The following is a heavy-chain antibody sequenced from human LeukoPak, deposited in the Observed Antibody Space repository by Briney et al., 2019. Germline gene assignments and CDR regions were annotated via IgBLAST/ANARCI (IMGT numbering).Heavy chain of an antibody. Sequence: PSETLSLTCTVSGYSISSGAYWGWVRQPPEKGLEWIGSLSHTGSTFFNPSLKSRFTISLDTSKNQFSLRLRSMSAADTAVYYCVRDKEGGTTFDYWGQGTLVTVSS. CDR3: VRDKEGGTTFDY. V-gene: IGHV4-38-2*02. J-gene: IGHJ4*02. CDR2: LSHTGST. D-gene: IGHD1-1*01. CDR1: GYSISSGAY.